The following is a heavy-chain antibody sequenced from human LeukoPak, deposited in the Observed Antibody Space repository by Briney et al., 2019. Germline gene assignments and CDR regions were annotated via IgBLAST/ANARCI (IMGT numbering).Heavy chain of an antibody. CDR2: INPNSGGT. J-gene: IGHJ4*02. Sequence: ASVKVSCKASGYTFTGYYMHWVRQAPGLGLEWMGWINPNSGGTNYAQKFQGRVTMTRDTSISSAYMELSRLRSDDTAVYYCATGHYCSSTSCYVFDYWGQGTLVTVSS. D-gene: IGHD2-2*01. CDR1: GYTFTGYY. CDR3: ATGHYCSSTSCYVFDY. V-gene: IGHV1-2*02.